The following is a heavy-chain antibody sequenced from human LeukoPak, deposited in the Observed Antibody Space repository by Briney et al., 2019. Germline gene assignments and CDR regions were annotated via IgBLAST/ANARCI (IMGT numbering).Heavy chain of an antibody. CDR1: GYSFTSYW. CDR2: IYPVDSDT. V-gene: IGHV5-51*01. Sequence: GESLKISCKGSGYSFTSYWIGWVRQMPGKGLEWMGIIYPVDSDTRYSPSFQGQVTISADKSISTAYLQWSSLKASDTAMYYCARRYTRSSGASDAFDIWGQGTMVTVSS. CDR3: ARRYTRSSGASDAFDI. D-gene: IGHD6-6*01. J-gene: IGHJ3*02.